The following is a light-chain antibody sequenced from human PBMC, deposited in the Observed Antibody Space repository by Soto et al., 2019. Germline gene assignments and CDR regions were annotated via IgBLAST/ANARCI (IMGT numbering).Light chain of an antibody. V-gene: IGKV3-15*01. Sequence: EIVMTQSPATLSVSPGERATLSCRASQSVSSNLAWYQQKPGQAPRLLIYGASTRATGIPARFSGSGSETEFTLTISSLQSEDFAVYYCQQYNNWPPLTFGGGTK. CDR3: QQYNNWPPLT. CDR2: GAS. J-gene: IGKJ4*01. CDR1: QSVSSN.